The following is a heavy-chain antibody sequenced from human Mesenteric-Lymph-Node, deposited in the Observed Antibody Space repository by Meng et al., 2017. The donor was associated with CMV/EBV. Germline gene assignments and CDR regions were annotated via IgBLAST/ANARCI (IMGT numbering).Heavy chain of an antibody. CDR3: ARRGTDTYYDFWSGYLDYGMDV. Sequence: GESLKISCKGSGYSFTSYWIGWVRQMPGKGLEWMGIIYPGDSDTRYSPSFQGQVTISADKSISTAYLQWSSLKASDTAMYYCARRGTDTYYDFWSGYLDYGMDVWGQGTTVTVSS. J-gene: IGHJ6*02. V-gene: IGHV5-51*01. D-gene: IGHD3-3*01. CDR1: GYSFTSYW. CDR2: IYPGDSDT.